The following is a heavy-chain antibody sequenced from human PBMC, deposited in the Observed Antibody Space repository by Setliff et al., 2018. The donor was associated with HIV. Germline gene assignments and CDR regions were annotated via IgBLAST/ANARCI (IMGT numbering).Heavy chain of an antibody. V-gene: IGHV1-18*01. J-gene: IGHJ5*02. CDR3: AGGLVSQKVPFDP. Sequence: ASVKVSCKASGYTFTSYGISWVRQAPGQGLEWMGWISGYNGDTNFAQKLQGRVTITTDESTSTAYMELSSLGSEDTAVYYCAGGLVSQKVPFDPWGQGTLVTVSS. CDR2: ISGYNGDT. CDR1: GYTFTSYG. D-gene: IGHD1-1*01.